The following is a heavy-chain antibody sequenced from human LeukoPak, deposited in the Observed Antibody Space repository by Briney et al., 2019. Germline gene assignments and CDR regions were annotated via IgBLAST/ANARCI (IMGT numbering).Heavy chain of an antibody. D-gene: IGHD6-13*01. J-gene: IGHJ3*02. Sequence: PSQTLSLTCTVSGGSLSGGYHWSWIRQPPGKGLEWIGYMYHSGTTYYNPSLKSRVTMSVDRSKNQFFLKVNSLTAADTALYYCARHSGHSSTNDAFDIWGQGTMVIVSS. CDR1: GGSLSGGYH. CDR2: MYHSGTT. CDR3: ARHSGHSSTNDAFDI. V-gene: IGHV4-30-2*01.